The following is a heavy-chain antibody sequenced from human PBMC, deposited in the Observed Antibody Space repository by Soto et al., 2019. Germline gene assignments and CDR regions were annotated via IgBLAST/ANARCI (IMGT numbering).Heavy chain of an antibody. CDR2: IIPIFGTA. D-gene: IGHD3-10*01. J-gene: IGHJ4*02. V-gene: IGHV1-69*06. CDR1: GGTFSSYA. Sequence: QVQLVQSGAEVKKPGSSVKVSCKASGGTFSSYAISWVRQAPGQGLEWMGGIIPIFGTANYAQKFQGRVTMTTDTSTSTAYMDLRSLRSDDTAVYYCVRDLDGSGSYYTDYWGRGTLVTVSS. CDR3: VRDLDGSGSYYTDY.